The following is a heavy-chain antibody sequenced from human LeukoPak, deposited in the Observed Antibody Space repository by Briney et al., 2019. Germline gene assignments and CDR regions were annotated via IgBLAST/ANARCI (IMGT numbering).Heavy chain of an antibody. V-gene: IGHV3-74*01. CDR3: ARVTDSSGWPHFDY. CDR2: LNSDGSIT. CDR1: GFTFSRYW. J-gene: IGHJ4*02. D-gene: IGHD6-25*01. Sequence: PGGSLRLSCAASGFTFSRYWMHWVRQAPGKGLVWVSRLNSDGSITTYADSVRGRFTISRDNAKNTLYLQMNNLRAEDTAVYYCARVTDSSGWPHFDYWGQGTLVTVSS.